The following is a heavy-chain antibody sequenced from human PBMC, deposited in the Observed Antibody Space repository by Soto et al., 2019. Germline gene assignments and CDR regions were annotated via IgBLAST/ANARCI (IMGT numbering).Heavy chain of an antibody. Sequence: QVQLVESGGGVVQPGRSLRLSCAASGFTFSSYGMHWVRQAPGKGLEWVAVIWYDGSNKYYADSVKGRFTISRDNSKNTLYLQMNSLRAEDKAVYYCARVRGGNYDYFDYWGQGTRVTVYS. D-gene: IGHD1-26*01. CDR2: IWYDGSNK. CDR1: GFTFSSYG. J-gene: IGHJ4*02. V-gene: IGHV3-33*01. CDR3: ARVRGGNYDYFDY.